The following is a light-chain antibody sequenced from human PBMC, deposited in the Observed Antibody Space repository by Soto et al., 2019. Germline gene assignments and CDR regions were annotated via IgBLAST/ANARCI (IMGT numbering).Light chain of an antibody. V-gene: IGLV2-23*01. CDR3: CSFVVGGTHV. J-gene: IGLJ3*02. Sequence: QSALTQPASVSGSPGQSITISCTGTSSDVGSSILVSWYQHLPGKAPKVIIYEGTKRPSGVSNRFSGSKSGNAASLTISGLQAEDEADYYCCSFVVGGTHVFGSGTKLTVL. CDR2: EGT. CDR1: SSDVGSSIL.